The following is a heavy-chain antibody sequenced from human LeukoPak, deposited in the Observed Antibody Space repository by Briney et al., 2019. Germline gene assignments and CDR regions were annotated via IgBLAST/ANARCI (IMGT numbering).Heavy chain of an antibody. J-gene: IGHJ6*03. CDR1: GGSFSGYY. D-gene: IGHD3-22*01. Sequence: SETLSLTCAVYGGSFSGYYWSWIPPPPGKGLEWIGEINHSGSTNYNPSLKSRVTISVDTSKNQFSLKLSSVTAADTAVYYCARGYYYDSSGWSYYYYYMDVWGKGTTVTISS. CDR2: INHSGST. V-gene: IGHV4-34*01. CDR3: ARGYYYDSSGWSYYYYYMDV.